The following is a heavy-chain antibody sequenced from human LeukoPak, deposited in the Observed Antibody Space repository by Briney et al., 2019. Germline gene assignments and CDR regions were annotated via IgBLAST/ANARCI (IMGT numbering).Heavy chain of an antibody. CDR2: IRYDGSNK. D-gene: IGHD1-26*01. CDR3: AKDRSSVGFYYFDY. J-gene: IGHJ4*02. CDR1: GFTFSSYG. Sequence: GGSLRLSCTASGFTFSSYGMHWVRQAPGKGLEWVAFIRYDGSNKYYADSVKGRFTISRDNSKNTLYLQMNSLRAEDTAVYYCAKDRSSVGFYYFDYWGQGTLVTVSS. V-gene: IGHV3-30*02.